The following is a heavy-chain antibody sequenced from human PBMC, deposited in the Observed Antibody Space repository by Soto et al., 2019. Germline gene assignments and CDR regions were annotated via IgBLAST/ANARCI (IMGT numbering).Heavy chain of an antibody. V-gene: IGHV3-7*05. Sequence: EMQLVESGGGLVQPGGSLRLSCAASGFTFSDSWMNWVRQAPGKGLEWVANIKADGSEKYYVESVKGRFTISRDNEKTSLGQQIDCLRAEDTAVCKGEDHGGVLGPLMGWGQGTMVAVSP. CDR3: EDHGGVLGPLMG. CDR1: GFTFSDSW. CDR2: IKADGSEK. D-gene: IGHD7-27*01. J-gene: IGHJ4*02.